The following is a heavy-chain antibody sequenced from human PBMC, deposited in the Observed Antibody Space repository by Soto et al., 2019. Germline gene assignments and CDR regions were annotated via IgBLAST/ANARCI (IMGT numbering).Heavy chain of an antibody. CDR2: INGDGRTT. D-gene: IGHD4-17*01. Sequence: EVQLVESGGGVVPPGGSLRLSCAASGFTFSAYWMHWVRQAPGKGLMWVSRINGDGRTTSYADSVKGRFTISRENAKNTRYLQMNSLRAEDTAVYYCARAAYGEYWFDPWGQGTLVTVSS. CDR1: GFTFSAYW. CDR3: ARAAYGEYWFDP. J-gene: IGHJ5*02. V-gene: IGHV3-74*01.